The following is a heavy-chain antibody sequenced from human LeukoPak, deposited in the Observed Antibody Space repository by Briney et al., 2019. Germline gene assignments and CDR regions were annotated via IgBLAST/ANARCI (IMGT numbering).Heavy chain of an antibody. CDR1: GFTFNTYS. V-gene: IGHV3-48*01. J-gene: IGHJ4*02. CDR3: ARQPPPITTGPIDY. Sequence: PGRSLRLSCAASGFTFNTYSMNWVRQAPGKGLGWVSYISSRSSTIYYADSVKGRFTISRDNAKNSLYLQMNSLRVEDTAVYYCARQPPPITTGPIDYWGQGTLVTVSS. D-gene: IGHD3-3*01. CDR2: ISSRSSTI.